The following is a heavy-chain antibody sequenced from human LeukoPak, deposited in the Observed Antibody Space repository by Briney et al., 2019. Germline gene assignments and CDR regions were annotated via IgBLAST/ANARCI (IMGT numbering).Heavy chain of an antibody. Sequence: ASVTVSCKASGYTFTSYDINWVRQATGQGLEWMGWMNPNSGNTGYAQKFQGRVTMTRNTSISTAYMELSSLRSEDTAAYYCARGRTNYDFWSGYYTGYYYYGMDVWGQGTTVTVSS. CDR2: MNPNSGNT. CDR3: ARGRTNYDFWSGYYTGYYYYGMDV. J-gene: IGHJ6*02. V-gene: IGHV1-8*01. CDR1: GYTFTSYD. D-gene: IGHD3-3*01.